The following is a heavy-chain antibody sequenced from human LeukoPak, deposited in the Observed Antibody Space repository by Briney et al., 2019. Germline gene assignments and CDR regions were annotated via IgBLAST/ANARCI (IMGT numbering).Heavy chain of an antibody. J-gene: IGHJ4*02. D-gene: IGHD4-23*01. CDR3: AQYGGNSVYDY. CDR2: INHSGST. CDR1: GGSFSGYY. Sequence: PSETLSLTCAVYGGSFSGYYWSWIRQPPGKGLEWIGEINHSGSTNYNPSLKSRVTISLDTSKNQFSLKLSSVTAADTAVYYCAQYGGNSVYDYWGQGTLVTVSS. V-gene: IGHV4-34*01.